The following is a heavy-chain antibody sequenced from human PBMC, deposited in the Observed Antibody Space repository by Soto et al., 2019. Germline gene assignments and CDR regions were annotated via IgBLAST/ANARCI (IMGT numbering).Heavy chain of an antibody. CDR1: GFTFNNYA. CDR2: IGATGGST. V-gene: IGHV3-23*01. CDR3: AKDRLAGNFDY. J-gene: IGHJ4*02. Sequence: GGSLRLSCAASGFTFNNYAMNWVRQAPGKGLEWVATIGATGGSTYYADSVKGRFTISRDNSKNTLYLQMNGLRVEDTAVYYCAKDRLAGNFDYWGQGTQVTVSS.